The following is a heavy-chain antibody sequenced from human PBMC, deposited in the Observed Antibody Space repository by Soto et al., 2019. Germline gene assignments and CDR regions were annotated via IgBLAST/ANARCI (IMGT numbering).Heavy chain of an antibody. D-gene: IGHD4-17*01. CDR1: GYTFNTDA. J-gene: IGHJ3*02. CDR2: INGNT. Sequence: ASVKVSCKTSGYTFNTDAMHWVRQAPGQRLEWMGWINGNTRYSQKFQGRVTITRDTSASTVYMELSSLKSEDTALYYCARDRGDYSAFDIWGQGTMVTVSS. CDR3: ARDRGDYSAFDI. V-gene: IGHV1-3*01.